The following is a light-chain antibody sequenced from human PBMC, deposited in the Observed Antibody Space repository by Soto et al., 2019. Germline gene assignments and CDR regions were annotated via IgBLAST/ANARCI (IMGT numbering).Light chain of an antibody. CDR3: SSYTTSGTPV. CDR2: EVS. CDR1: SSDVGGYNY. V-gene: IGLV2-14*01. J-gene: IGLJ3*02. Sequence: QSVLTQPASVSGSPGQTITISCTGTSSDVGGYNYLSWYQQHPGKAPKVMIYEVSNRPSGVSNRFSGSKSGNSASLTISGLQAEDESDYFFSSYTTSGTPVFGGGTKLTVL.